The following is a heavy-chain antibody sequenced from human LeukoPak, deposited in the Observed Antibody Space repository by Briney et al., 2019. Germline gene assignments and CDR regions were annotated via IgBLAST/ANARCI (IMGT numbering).Heavy chain of an antibody. CDR2: IYYSGST. J-gene: IGHJ4*02. CDR1: GGSISSYY. D-gene: IGHD3-22*01. CDR3: ARVREVLSYYDSSGYFVEY. Sequence: SETLSLTCTVSGGSISSYYWSWIRQPPGKGLEWIGYIYYSGSTNYNPSLKSRVTISVDTSKNQFSLKLSSVTAADTAVYYCARVREVLSYYDSSGYFVEYWGQGTLVTVSS. V-gene: IGHV4-59*01.